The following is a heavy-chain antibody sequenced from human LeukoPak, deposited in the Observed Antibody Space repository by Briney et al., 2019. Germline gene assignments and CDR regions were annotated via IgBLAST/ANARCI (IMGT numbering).Heavy chain of an antibody. J-gene: IGHJ4*02. CDR2: ISESGGTT. Sequence: GGSLRLSCAASGFTFNNYAMNWVRQAPGKGLEWVSGISESGGTTDYADSVKGRFTISRDNSKNTLYLQMNSLRAEDTAVYYCARQWLVNGWGQGTLVTVSS. CDR1: GFTFNNYA. CDR3: ARQWLVNG. D-gene: IGHD6-19*01. V-gene: IGHV3-23*01.